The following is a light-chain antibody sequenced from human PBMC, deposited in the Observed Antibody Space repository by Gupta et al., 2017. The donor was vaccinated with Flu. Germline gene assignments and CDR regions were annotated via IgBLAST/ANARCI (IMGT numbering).Light chain of an antibody. V-gene: IGLV2-14*01. CDR1: SSDVGAYSY. J-gene: IGLJ2*01. CDR2: AGS. Sequence: QSALTQPASVSGSPGQSITIPCTETSSDVGAYSYVSWYQQRPAKAPTLMIDAGSNRPSAVSPRFSCATSCDTASPITTGRHHEDEADDYCCSSTSGSAISVVVGGGTKLTVL. CDR3: CSSTSGSAISVV.